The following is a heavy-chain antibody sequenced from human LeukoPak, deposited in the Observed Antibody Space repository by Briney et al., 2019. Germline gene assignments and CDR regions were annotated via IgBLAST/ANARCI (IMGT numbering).Heavy chain of an antibody. CDR3: AREGGTMVRGGNYYYYMDV. Sequence: SQTLSLTRTVSGGSISSGSYYWSWIRQPAGKGLEWIGRIYTSGSTNYNPSLKSRVTISVDTSKNQFSLKLSSVTAADTAVYYCAREGGTMVRGGNYYYYMDVWGKGTTVTVSS. D-gene: IGHD3-10*01. CDR2: IYTSGST. J-gene: IGHJ6*03. CDR1: GGSISSGSYY. V-gene: IGHV4-61*02.